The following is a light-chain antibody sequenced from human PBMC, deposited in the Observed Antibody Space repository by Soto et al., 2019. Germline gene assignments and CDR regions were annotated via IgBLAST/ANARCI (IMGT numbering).Light chain of an antibody. J-gene: IGKJ1*01. CDR1: QSVSSN. V-gene: IGKV3-15*01. Sequence: EILMTQSPATLSVSPGERAALSCRASQSVSSNLAWYQQKPGQAPRLLIYGASTRATGVPARFSGSRSGTEFTLTISSLQSEDFAVYHCHQYNSWPRTFGQGTKVDIK. CDR3: HQYNSWPRT. CDR2: GAS.